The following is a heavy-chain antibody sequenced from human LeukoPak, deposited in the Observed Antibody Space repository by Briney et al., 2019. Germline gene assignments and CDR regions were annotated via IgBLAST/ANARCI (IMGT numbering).Heavy chain of an antibody. J-gene: IGHJ3*02. CDR1: EFAFSSYW. CDR2: IYPGDSDT. Sequence: GESLKISCKGSEFAFSSYWIAWVRQMPGKGLEWMGSIYPGDSDTRYSPSFQGQVTISTDKSISTASLQWSSRKASETAMYYCARKIPPPYGAFDIWGQGTMVTVSS. CDR3: ARKIPPPYGAFDI. D-gene: IGHD3-10*01. V-gene: IGHV5-51*01.